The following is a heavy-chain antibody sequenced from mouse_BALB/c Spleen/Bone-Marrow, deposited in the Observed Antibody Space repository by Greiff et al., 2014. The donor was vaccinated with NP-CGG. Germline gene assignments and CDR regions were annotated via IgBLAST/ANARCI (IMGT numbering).Heavy chain of an antibody. CDR3: ARFGRYYFDY. Sequence: QVQLQQSGAELVRPGTAVNVSCKTSGYAFTNYLIEWVKQRPGQGLEWIGVINPGSGGANYNEKSKGKATLTADKSSSTAYMQLSSLTSDDSAVYFCARFGRYYFDYWGQGTTLTVSS. J-gene: IGHJ2*01. CDR2: INPGSGGA. CDR1: GYAFTNYL. V-gene: IGHV1-54*01.